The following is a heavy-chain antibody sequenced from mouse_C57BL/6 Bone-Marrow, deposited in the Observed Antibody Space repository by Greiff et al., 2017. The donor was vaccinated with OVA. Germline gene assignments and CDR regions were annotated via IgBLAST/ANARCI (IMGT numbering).Heavy chain of an antibody. CDR1: GFNIKNTY. D-gene: IGHD4-1*02. CDR3: GGTTGTGGFDY. J-gene: IGHJ2*01. CDR2: IDPANGHT. Sequence: EVQLQQSVAELVRPGASVKLSCTASGFNIKNTYMHWVKQRPEQGLEWIGRIDPANGHTKYAPKFPGKATITADTCSNTAYLQLSSLTLEDTAMPYCGGTTGTGGFDYWGQGTTLTVSS. V-gene: IGHV14-3*01.